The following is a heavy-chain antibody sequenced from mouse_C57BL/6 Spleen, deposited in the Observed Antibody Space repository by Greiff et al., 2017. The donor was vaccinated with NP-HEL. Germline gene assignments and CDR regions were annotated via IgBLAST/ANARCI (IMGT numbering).Heavy chain of an antibody. Sequence: EVKLVESGGGLVKPGGSLKLSCAASGFTFSDYGMHWVRQAPEKGLEWVAYISSGSSTIYYADTVKGRFTISRDNAKNTLFLQMTSLRSEDTAMYYCARREYDYFDYWGQGTTLTVSS. V-gene: IGHV5-17*01. CDR1: GFTFSDYG. CDR3: ARREYDYFDY. CDR2: ISSGSSTI. J-gene: IGHJ2*01. D-gene: IGHD2-10*02.